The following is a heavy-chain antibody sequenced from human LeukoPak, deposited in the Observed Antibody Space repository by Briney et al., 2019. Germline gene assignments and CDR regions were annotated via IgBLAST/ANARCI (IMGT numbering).Heavy chain of an antibody. CDR2: INHSGST. CDR3: ARGTVKHQLLYEWDYDY. J-gene: IGHJ4*02. V-gene: IGHV4-34*01. D-gene: IGHD2-2*02. Sequence: SETLSLTCAVYGGSFSGYYWSWIRQPPGKGLEWIGEINHSGSTNYNPSLKSRVTISVDTSKNQFSLKLSSVTAADTAVYYCARGTVKHQLLYEWDYDYWGQGTLVTVSS. CDR1: GGSFSGYY.